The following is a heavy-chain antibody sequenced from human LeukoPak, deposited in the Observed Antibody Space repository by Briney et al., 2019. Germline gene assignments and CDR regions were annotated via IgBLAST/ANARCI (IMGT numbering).Heavy chain of an antibody. CDR1: GFTFSRYE. CDR3: TRDEATTSRGTLPEY. D-gene: IGHD1-14*01. CDR2: IDSSESVI. Sequence: GGSLRLSCAASGFTFSRYEMNWVRQAPGKGLEWISYIDSSESVIYYVDSVKGRFTISRDNAKNSMFLQMNSLRADDTAVYCCTRDEATTSRGTLPEYWGQGTLVTVSS. V-gene: IGHV3-48*03. J-gene: IGHJ4*02.